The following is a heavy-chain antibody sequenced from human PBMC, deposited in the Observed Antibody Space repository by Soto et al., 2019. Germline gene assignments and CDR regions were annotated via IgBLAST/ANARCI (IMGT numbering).Heavy chain of an antibody. CDR3: ANQQMGVIRALDY. V-gene: IGHV3-23*01. J-gene: IGHJ4*02. D-gene: IGHD1-26*01. CDR1: GFTFSNYA. CDR2: IRETGNT. Sequence: EVQILQCGGGLEQPGGSLRLSCAASGFTFSNYAMSWIRQAPGKGLEWVSTIRETGNTYYADSVRGRFATSRDNSENTLYLQMSSLRAEDTAVYSCANQQMGVIRALDYWGQGTLVTVSS.